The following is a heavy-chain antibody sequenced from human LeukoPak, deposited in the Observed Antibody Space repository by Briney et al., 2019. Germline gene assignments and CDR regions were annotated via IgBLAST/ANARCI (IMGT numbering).Heavy chain of an antibody. D-gene: IGHD2-2*01. CDR2: IYTSGST. J-gene: IGHJ4*02. CDR3: AREVYCSSTSCYGGDFDY. V-gene: IGHV4-4*07. Sequence: PSETLSLTCTVSGGSLSSYYWSWIRQPAGKGLEWIGRIYTSGSTNYNPSLKSRVTMSVDTSKNQFSLKLSSVTAADTAVYYCAREVYCSSTSCYGGDFDYWGQGTLVTVSS. CDR1: GGSLSSYY.